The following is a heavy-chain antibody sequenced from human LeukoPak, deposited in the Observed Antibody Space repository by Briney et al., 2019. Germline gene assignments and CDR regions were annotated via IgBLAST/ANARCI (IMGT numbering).Heavy chain of an antibody. D-gene: IGHD5-18*01. CDR3: AKDLFSGYSYGRYYFDY. V-gene: IGHV3-30*02. J-gene: IGHJ4*02. CDR2: IRYDGSNK. CDR1: GFTFSSYG. Sequence: GGSLRLSCAASGFTFSSYGMHWVRQAPGKGLEWVAFIRYDGSNKYYADSVKGRFTISRDNSKNTLYLQMNSLRAEDTAVYYCAKDLFSGYSYGRYYFDYWGQGTLVTVSS.